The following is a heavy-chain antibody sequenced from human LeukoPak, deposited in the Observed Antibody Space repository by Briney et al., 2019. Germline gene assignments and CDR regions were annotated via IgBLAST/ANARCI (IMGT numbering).Heavy chain of an antibody. Sequence: PGGSLRLSCAASGFRFGGYAMHWVRQAPGKGLEWVSGISFNSDTIDYADSVKGRFTISRDNSKNTLYLQMNSLRAEDTAVYYCAKNSGYYDFWSGYYVGYWGQGTLVTVSS. CDR3: AKNSGYYDFWSGYYVGY. D-gene: IGHD3-3*01. CDR2: ISFNSDTI. CDR1: GFRFGGYA. V-gene: IGHV3-23*01. J-gene: IGHJ4*02.